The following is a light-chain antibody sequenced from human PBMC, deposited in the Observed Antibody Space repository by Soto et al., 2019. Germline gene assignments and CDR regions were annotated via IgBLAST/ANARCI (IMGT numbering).Light chain of an antibody. Sequence: EIVMTQSPATLSVSPGERATLSCRASQSVSRNLAWYQQKPGQPPRLLIYDASTRATGVPARFGGSGSGTEFTLTISGLQSEDFAVYYCQQYSDWPPWTFGQGTKVEIK. CDR1: QSVSRN. J-gene: IGKJ1*01. CDR3: QQYSDWPPWT. V-gene: IGKV3-15*01. CDR2: DAS.